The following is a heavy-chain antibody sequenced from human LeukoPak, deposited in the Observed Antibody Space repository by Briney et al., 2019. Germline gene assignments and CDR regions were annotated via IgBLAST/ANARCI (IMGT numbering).Heavy chain of an antibody. CDR3: ARIRDGYNDAYDI. CDR1: GYTFTAYY. J-gene: IGHJ3*02. Sequence: ASVKVSCKASGYTFTAYYMHWVRQAPGQGLEWMGWINPNSGGTNYAQKFQGRVTMTRDTSISTAYMELSRLRSEDTAVYYCARIRDGYNDAYDIWGQGTMVTVSS. CDR2: INPNSGGT. V-gene: IGHV1-2*02. D-gene: IGHD5-24*01.